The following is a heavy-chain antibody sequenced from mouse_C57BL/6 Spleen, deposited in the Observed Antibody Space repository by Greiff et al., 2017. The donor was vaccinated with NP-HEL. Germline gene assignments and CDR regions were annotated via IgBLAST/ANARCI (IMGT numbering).Heavy chain of an antibody. V-gene: IGHV3-6*01. Sequence: EVHLVESGPGLVKPSQSLSLTCSVTGYSITSGYYWNWIRQFPGNKLEWMGYISYDGSNNYNPSLKNRISITRDTSKNQFFLKLNSVTTEDTATYYCARDGYLYYYAMDYWGQGTSVTVSS. D-gene: IGHD2-2*01. J-gene: IGHJ4*01. CDR1: GYSITSGYY. CDR2: ISYDGSN. CDR3: ARDGYLYYYAMDY.